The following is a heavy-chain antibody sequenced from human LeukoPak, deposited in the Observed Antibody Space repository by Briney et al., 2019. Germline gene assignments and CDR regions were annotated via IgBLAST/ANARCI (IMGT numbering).Heavy chain of an antibody. CDR1: GFTFSSYT. D-gene: IGHD5-18*01. J-gene: IGHJ5*02. CDR3: AAVDVDTAFP. V-gene: IGHV3-21*04. CDR2: ISSGSSYI. Sequence: GGSLRLSCAASGFTFSSYTMNWVRQAPGKGLEWVSIISSGSSYIHYADSVKGRFTISRDNAKNSLYLQMNSLRAEDTAVYYCAAVDVDTAFPWGQGTLVTVSS.